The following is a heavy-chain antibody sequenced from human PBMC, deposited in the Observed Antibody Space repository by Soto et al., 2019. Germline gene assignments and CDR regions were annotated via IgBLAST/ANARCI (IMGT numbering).Heavy chain of an antibody. D-gene: IGHD2-2*01. V-gene: IGHV1-69*01. J-gene: IGHJ6*02. CDR2: IIPIFGTA. CDR1: GGTFSSYA. Sequence: QVQLVQSGAEVKKPGSSVKVSCKASGGTFSSYAISWVRQAPGQGLEWMGGIIPIFGTANYAQKFQGRVTITADESTSTAYMELSSLRSEDTAVYYCAKGRRPTEYCSSTSCYPAYYSYGMDVWGQGTTVTVSS. CDR3: AKGRRPTEYCSSTSCYPAYYSYGMDV.